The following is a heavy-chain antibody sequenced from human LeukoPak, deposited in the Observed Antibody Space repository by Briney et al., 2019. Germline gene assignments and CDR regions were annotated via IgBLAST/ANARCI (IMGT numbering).Heavy chain of an antibody. D-gene: IGHD1-14*01. V-gene: IGHV3-23*01. CDR3: ALNQYYFDY. CDR2: ISGSGGST. J-gene: IGHJ4*02. CDR1: GFTFNSYA. Sequence: GGSLRLSCAASGFTFNSYAMSWVRQAPGKGLEWVLAISGSGGSTYYADSVKGRFTISRDNSKNTLYLQMNSLRAEDTAVYYCALNQYYFDYWGQGTLVTVSS.